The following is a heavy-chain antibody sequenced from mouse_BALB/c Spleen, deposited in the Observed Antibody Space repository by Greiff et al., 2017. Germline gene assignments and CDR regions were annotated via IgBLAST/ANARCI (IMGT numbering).Heavy chain of an antibody. CDR3: ARGEGGYYAMDY. J-gene: IGHJ4*01. Sequence: EVQLQQSGAELVKPGASVKLSCTASGFNIKDTYMHWVKQRPEQGLEWIGWIDPENGNTIYDPKFQGKASITADTSSNTAYLQLSSLTSEDTAVYYCARGEGGYYAMDYWGQGTSVTVSS. V-gene: IGHV14-3*02. CDR1: GFNIKDTY. CDR2: IDPENGNT.